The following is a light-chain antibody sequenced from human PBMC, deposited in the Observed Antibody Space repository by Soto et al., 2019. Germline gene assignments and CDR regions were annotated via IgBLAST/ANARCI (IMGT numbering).Light chain of an antibody. CDR1: SSDVGGNNY. CDR2: DVS. CDR3: SSYTSSSVV. Sequence: QSALTQPASMSGSPGQSITISCIGTSSDVGGNNYVSWYQQHPGKAPKLMIYDVSNRPSGVSNRFSGSKSGNTASLTISGLQAEDEADYYCSSYTSSSVVFGGGTKLTVL. V-gene: IGLV2-14*01. J-gene: IGLJ2*01.